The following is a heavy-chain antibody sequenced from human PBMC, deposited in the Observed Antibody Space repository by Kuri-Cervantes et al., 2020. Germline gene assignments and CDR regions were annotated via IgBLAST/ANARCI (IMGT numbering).Heavy chain of an antibody. CDR2: ISDSGGST. V-gene: IGHV3-23*01. CDR1: GFTFDDYG. D-gene: IGHD1-26*01. CDR3: ATTTSYYYYYGMDV. Sequence: GGSLRLSCAASGFTFDDYGMSWIRQAPGKGLEWVSGISDSGGSTYYADSVKGRFTISRDNSKNTLYLQMNSLRAEDTAVYYCATTTSYYYYYGMDVWGQGTTVTVSS. J-gene: IGHJ6*02.